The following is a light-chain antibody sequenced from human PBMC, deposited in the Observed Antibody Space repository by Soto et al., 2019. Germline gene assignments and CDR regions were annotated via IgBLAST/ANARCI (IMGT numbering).Light chain of an antibody. CDR1: SIDVGGTNH. J-gene: IGLJ1*01. CDR2: DVS. V-gene: IGLV2-14*03. CDR3: SSYSISTAYL. Sequence: QSVLTQPASVSGSPGQSITISCSGTSIDVGGTNHVSWYLQHPGEAPKLIMYDVSNRPSGVSDRFFGSKADNTATLTVSGLQAEDEADYFCSSYSISTAYLFGTGTKVTVL.